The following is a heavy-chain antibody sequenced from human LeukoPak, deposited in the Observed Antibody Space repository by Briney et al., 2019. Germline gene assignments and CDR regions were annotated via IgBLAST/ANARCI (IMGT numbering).Heavy chain of an antibody. Sequence: SVKVSCKASGGTFSSYAISWVRQAPGQGLEWMGGIIPIFGTANYAQKFQGRVTMTRDTSISTAYMELSRLRSDDTAVYYCARAPVGATIFRYWWFDPWGQGTLVTVSS. CDR2: IIPIFGTA. CDR1: GGTFSSYA. V-gene: IGHV1-69*05. J-gene: IGHJ5*02. D-gene: IGHD1-26*01. CDR3: ARAPVGATIFRYWWFDP.